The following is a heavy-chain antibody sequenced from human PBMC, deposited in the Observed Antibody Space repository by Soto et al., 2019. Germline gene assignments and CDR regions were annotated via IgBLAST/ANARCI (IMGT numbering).Heavy chain of an antibody. CDR1: GFTFGDYA. D-gene: IGHD3-9*01. Sequence: GESLKISCTASGFTFGDYAMSWVRQAPGKGLEWVGFIRSKAYGGTTEYAASVKGRFTISRDDSKSIAYLQMNSLKTEDTAVYYCTRDLLKDILTGYYLYYYYYGMDVWGQGTTVTVSS. CDR2: IRSKAYGGTT. V-gene: IGHV3-49*04. CDR3: TRDLLKDILTGYYLYYYYYGMDV. J-gene: IGHJ6*02.